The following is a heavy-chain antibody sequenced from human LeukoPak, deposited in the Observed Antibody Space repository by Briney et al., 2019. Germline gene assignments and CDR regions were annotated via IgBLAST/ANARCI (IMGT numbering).Heavy chain of an antibody. Sequence: ASVKVSCKASGYTFTSYDINWVRQATGQGLEWMGWMNPNSGNTGYAQKFQGRVTMSRNTSISTAYMELSSLGSEDTAVYYCARLALDYYDSSGYYPVEYWGQGTLVTVSS. V-gene: IGHV1-8*02. J-gene: IGHJ4*02. D-gene: IGHD3-22*01. CDR1: GYTFTSYD. CDR3: ARLALDYYDSSGYYPVEY. CDR2: MNPNSGNT.